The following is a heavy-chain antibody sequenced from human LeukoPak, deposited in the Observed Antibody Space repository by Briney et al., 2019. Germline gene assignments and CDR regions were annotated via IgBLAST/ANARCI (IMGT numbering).Heavy chain of an antibody. V-gene: IGHV3-23*01. CDR2: ISGSGGST. J-gene: IGHJ4*02. D-gene: IGHD3-10*01. CDR3: ANSPYGSGSYLFDY. Sequence: GGSLRLSCAASGFTFSSYAMSWVRQAPGKGLEWVSAISGSGGSTYYADSVKGRFTISGDNSKNTLYLQMNSLRAEDTAVYYCANSPYGSGSYLFDYWGQGTLVTVSS. CDR1: GFTFSSYA.